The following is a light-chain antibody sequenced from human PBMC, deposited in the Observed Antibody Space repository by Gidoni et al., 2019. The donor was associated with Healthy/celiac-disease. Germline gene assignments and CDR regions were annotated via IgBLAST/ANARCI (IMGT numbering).Light chain of an antibody. J-gene: IGLJ3*02. CDR2: EVR. V-gene: IGLV2-14*01. CDR3: SSYTSISHWV. Sequence: QSALTQPASVSGSPGQSITISCTGTSSDVGGYNYVAWYQQHPGKAPKLLIYEVRNRPSGVSKRFSGSKSGNTASLTVSVLQAEDEADYYCSSYTSISHWVFGGGTKLTVL. CDR1: SSDVGGYNY.